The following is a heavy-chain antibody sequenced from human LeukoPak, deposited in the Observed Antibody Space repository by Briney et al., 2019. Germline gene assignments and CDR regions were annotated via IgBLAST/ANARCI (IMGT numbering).Heavy chain of an antibody. Sequence: GESLKISCKGSGYSFTSYWIGWVRQMPGKGLEWMGIIYPGDSDTRYSPSFQGQVTISADKSISTAYLQWSSLKASDTAMYYCARLGDGLLWFGEPIEKNWFDPWGQGTLVTVSS. J-gene: IGHJ5*02. CDR3: ARLGDGLLWFGEPIEKNWFDP. CDR2: IYPGDSDT. CDR1: GYSFTSYW. V-gene: IGHV5-51*01. D-gene: IGHD3-10*01.